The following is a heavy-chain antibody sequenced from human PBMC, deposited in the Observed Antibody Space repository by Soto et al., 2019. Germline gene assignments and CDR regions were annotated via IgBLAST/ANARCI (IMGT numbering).Heavy chain of an antibody. CDR1: GFSLSTSGVG. D-gene: IGHD3-16*02. CDR3: AHSPGVWGSYRYINWFDP. J-gene: IGHJ5*02. V-gene: IGHV2-5*01. Sequence: SGPTLVNPTQTLTLTCTFSGFSLSTSGVGVGWIRQPPGKALEWLALIYWNDDKRYSPSLKSRLTITKDTSKNQVVLTMTNMDPVDTATYYCAHSPGVWGSYRYINWFDPWGQGTLVTVSS. CDR2: IYWNDDK.